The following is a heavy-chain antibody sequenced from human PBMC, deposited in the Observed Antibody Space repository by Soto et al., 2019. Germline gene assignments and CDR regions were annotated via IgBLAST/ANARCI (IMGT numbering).Heavy chain of an antibody. CDR1: GYTFTSYG. CDR3: ARDLPPDYYGSGNYYYYGMDV. V-gene: IGHV1-18*01. CDR2: ISAYNGNT. D-gene: IGHD3-10*01. Sequence: GASVKVSCKASGYTFTSYGISWVRQAPGQGLEWMGWISAYNGNTNYAQKLQGRVTMTTDTSTSTAYMELRSLRSDDTAVYYCARDLPPDYYGSGNYYYYGMDVWGQGXTVTVYS. J-gene: IGHJ6*02.